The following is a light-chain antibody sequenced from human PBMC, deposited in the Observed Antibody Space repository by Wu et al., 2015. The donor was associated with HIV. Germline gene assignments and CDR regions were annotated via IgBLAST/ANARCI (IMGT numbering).Light chain of an antibody. Sequence: EILMTQSPATLSLSPGERATLSCRASQSVDTYLAWYQLRPGQAPRLLIYDASNRATGIPARFSGSGSGTDFTLTISSLEPEDFAIYYCQQRLNWPPVTFGQGTRLEIK. CDR2: DAS. CDR3: QQRLNWPPVT. CDR1: QSVDTY. J-gene: IGKJ5*01. V-gene: IGKV3-11*01.